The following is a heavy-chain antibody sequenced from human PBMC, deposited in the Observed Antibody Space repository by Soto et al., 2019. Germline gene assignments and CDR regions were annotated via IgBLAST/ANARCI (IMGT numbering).Heavy chain of an antibody. CDR3: ARDPQVAVAGKGFDY. Sequence: SVKVSCKASGGTFSSYAISWVRQAPGQGLEWMGGIIPIFGTANYAQKFQGRVTITADESASTAYMELSSLRSEDTAVYYCARDPQVAVAGKGFDYWGQGTLVTVYS. CDR1: GGTFSSYA. J-gene: IGHJ4*02. V-gene: IGHV1-69*13. CDR2: IIPIFGTA. D-gene: IGHD6-19*01.